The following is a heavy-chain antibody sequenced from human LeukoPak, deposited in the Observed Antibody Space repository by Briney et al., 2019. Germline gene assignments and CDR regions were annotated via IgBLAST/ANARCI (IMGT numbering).Heavy chain of an antibody. CDR1: GGSIITGSYY. J-gene: IGHJ5*02. CDR2: VYSGGST. Sequence: SETLSLTCTVSGGSIITGSYYWSWIRQPAGKGLEWIGRVYSGGSTHYNPSLKSRDTISIDTSKNQFSLHLTSVTAADTAVYYCARRSLTALSWFDPWGQGALVTVSS. V-gene: IGHV4-61*02. D-gene: IGHD5-18*01. CDR3: ARRSLTALSWFDP.